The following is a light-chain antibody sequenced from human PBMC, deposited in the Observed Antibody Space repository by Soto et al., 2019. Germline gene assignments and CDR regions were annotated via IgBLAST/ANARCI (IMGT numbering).Light chain of an antibody. Sequence: QSVLTQPPSVSAAPGQKVTISCSGSFSNIGNNDVSGYQQFPGTAPKLPIYDNYKRPSGIPDRFSGSKSGTSATLGISGLQTWDEADYYCGTWDSSLRTVFGGGTKLTVL. J-gene: IGLJ2*01. CDR3: GTWDSSLRTV. CDR1: FSNIGNND. V-gene: IGLV1-51*01. CDR2: DNY.